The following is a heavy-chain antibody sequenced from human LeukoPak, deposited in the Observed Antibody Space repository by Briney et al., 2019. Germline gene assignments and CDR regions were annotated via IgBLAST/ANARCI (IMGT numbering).Heavy chain of an antibody. CDR2: IYTSGST. CDR3: ARESKSYDGSGFYHDY. Sequence: SETLSLTCSVSGGSIRNYFWGWIRQPAGKGLEWIGRIYTSGSTDYNPSLRSRVTMSVDTSRNQFSLKLTSVTAADTAVYYCARESKSYDGSGFYHDYWGQGTLVAVSS. D-gene: IGHD3-22*01. V-gene: IGHV4-4*07. CDR1: GGSIRNYF. J-gene: IGHJ4*02.